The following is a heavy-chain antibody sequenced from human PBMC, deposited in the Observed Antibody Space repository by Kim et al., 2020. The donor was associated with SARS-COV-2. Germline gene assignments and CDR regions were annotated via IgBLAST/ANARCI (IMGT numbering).Heavy chain of an antibody. D-gene: IGHD3-10*01. CDR2: IYHSGST. CDR3: ARVPMVRGVIYYYYYGMDV. CDR1: GGSISSSNW. V-gene: IGHV4-4*02. Sequence: SETLSLTCAVSGGSISSSNWWSWVRQPPGKGLEWIGEIYHSGSTNYNPSLKSRVTISVDKSKNQFSLKLSSVTAADTAVYYCARVPMVRGVIYYYYYGMDVWGQGTTVTVSS. J-gene: IGHJ6*02.